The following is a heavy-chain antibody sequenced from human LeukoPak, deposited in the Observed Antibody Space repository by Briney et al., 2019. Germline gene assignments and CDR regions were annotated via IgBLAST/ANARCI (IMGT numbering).Heavy chain of an antibody. CDR2: ISSNGGST. V-gene: IGHV3-64*01. CDR3: ARENYYYDSSGYYVFDY. D-gene: IGHD3-22*01. CDR1: GFTFSSYA. Sequence: GGSLRLSCAASGFTFSSYAMHWVRQAPGKGLEYVSAISSNGGSTYYANSVKGRFTISRDNSKNTLYLQMGSLRAEDMAVYYCARENYYYDSSGYYVFDYWGLGTLVTVSS. J-gene: IGHJ4*02.